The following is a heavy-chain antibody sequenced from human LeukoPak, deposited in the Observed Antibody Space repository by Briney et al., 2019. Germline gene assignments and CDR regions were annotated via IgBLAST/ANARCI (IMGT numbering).Heavy chain of an antibody. J-gene: IGHJ4*02. CDR1: GGSISSGGYY. CDR2: IYYSGST. Sequence: SETLSLTCTVSGGSISSGGYYWSWIRQHPGKGLEWIGYIYYSGSTYYNPSLKSRVTISVDTSKNQFSLKLSSVTAADTAVYYCARGPPNWGYDYWGPGTLVTVSS. D-gene: IGHD7-27*01. V-gene: IGHV4-31*03. CDR3: ARGPPNWGYDY.